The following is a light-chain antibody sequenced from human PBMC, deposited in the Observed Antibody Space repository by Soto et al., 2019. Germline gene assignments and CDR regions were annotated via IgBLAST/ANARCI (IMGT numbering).Light chain of an antibody. CDR1: QSISNW. V-gene: IGKV1-5*01. CDR3: QQYNSYS. J-gene: IGKJ1*01. CDR2: HAS. Sequence: DIQMAQSPSTLPASVGDRVTITCRASQSISNWLARYQQKPGTAPKVLIYHASNLQSGVPSRFSGSGSGTGFTLTISSLQPDDFATYYCQQYNSYSFGQGTKVDIK.